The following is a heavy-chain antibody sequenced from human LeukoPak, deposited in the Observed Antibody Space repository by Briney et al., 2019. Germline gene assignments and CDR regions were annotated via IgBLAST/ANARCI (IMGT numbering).Heavy chain of an antibody. D-gene: IGHD2-21*02. J-gene: IGHJ4*02. CDR2: IYNGGRT. CDR1: GLTVINNC. V-gene: IGHV3-66*01. Sequence: GGSLRLSCAVSGLTVINNCMSWVRQAPGKGLEWVSVIYNGGRTNYADSVKGRFTVSRDNSKNTLYLQMNSLRAEDTAVYYCARGGGQQLLTIDYWGQGTLVTVSS. CDR3: ARGGGQQLLTIDY.